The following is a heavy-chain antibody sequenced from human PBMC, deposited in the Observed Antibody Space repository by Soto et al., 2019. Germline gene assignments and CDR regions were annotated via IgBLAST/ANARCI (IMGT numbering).Heavy chain of an antibody. J-gene: IGHJ3*02. CDR2: VSPGGGST. V-gene: IGHV3-23*01. CDR3: AKELTGIYADVFDI. Sequence: EVQLLESGGGLVQPGGSLRLSCTASGFTFSSSAMAWVRQAPGKGLEWVSGVSPGGGSTYYADSVKDRFAISRDNSKNTLYLQMNSLRAEDTAVYYCAKELTGIYADVFDIWGQGTTVTVSS. CDR1: GFTFSSSA. D-gene: IGHD1-20*01.